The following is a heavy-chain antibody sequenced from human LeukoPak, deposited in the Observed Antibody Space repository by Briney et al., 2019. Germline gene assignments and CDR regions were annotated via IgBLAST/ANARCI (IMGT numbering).Heavy chain of an antibody. CDR2: ISSSSNYI. Sequence: GGSLRLSCAASGFTFSSYSMNWVRQAPGKGLEWVSSISSSSNYIYYADSAKGRFTISRDNAKNSMYLQMNSLRAEDTAVYYCARGVGYYYYYMDVWGKGTTATVSS. J-gene: IGHJ6*03. V-gene: IGHV3-21*01. CDR3: ARGVGYYYYYMDV. CDR1: GFTFSSYS.